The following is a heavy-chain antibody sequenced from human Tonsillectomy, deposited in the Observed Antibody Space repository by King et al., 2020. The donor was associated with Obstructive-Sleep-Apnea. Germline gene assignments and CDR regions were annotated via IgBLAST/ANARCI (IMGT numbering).Heavy chain of an antibody. CDR1: GFTFSSYS. D-gene: IGHD6-19*01. CDR2: ISSSSSTI. V-gene: IGHV3-48*04. CDR3: ARGRWLDY. J-gene: IGHJ4*02. Sequence: VQLVESGGGLVQPGGSLRLSCAASGFTFSSYSMNWVRQAPGKGLEWVSYISSSSSTIYYADSVKGRFTISRDNAKNSLYLQMNSLRAEDTAVYYCARGRWLDYWGQGTLVTVSS.